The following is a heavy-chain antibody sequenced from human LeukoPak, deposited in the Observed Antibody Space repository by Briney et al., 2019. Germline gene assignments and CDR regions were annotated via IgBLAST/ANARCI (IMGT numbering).Heavy chain of an antibody. Sequence: GGSLRLSCAASGFTFNRDWTAWVRQAPGKGLEWVANIKEDGSEKNYVDSVKGRFTISRDNAKNSLYLQMNSLRAEDTAVYYCAAYSSGWPLDYWGQGTLVTVSS. CDR2: IKEDGSEK. J-gene: IGHJ4*02. CDR1: GFTFNRDW. V-gene: IGHV3-7*03. CDR3: AAYSSGWPLDY. D-gene: IGHD6-19*01.